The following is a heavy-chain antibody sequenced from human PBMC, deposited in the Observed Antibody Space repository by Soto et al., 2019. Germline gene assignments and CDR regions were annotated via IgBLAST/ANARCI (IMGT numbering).Heavy chain of an antibody. J-gene: IGHJ4*02. D-gene: IGHD2-15*01. CDR2: ISSSSSTI. CDR1: GFTFSSYS. CDR3: ARDLNIGSFDY. Sequence: PGGSLRLSCAASGFTFSSYSMNWVRQAPGKGLEWVSYISSSSSTIYYADSVKGRFTISRDNAKNSLYPQMNSLRDEDTAVYYCARDLNIGSFDYWGQGTLVTVSS. V-gene: IGHV3-48*02.